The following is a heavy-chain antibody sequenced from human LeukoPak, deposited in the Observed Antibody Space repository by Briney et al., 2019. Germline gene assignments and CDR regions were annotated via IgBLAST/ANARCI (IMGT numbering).Heavy chain of an antibody. CDR1: GGSISSGGYY. CDR2: IYYSGST. D-gene: IGHD5-18*01. Sequence: SETLSLTCTVSGGSISSGGYYWSWIRQHPGKGLEWIGYIYYSGSTFYNPSFKSRVTISIDTSKTQFSLKLSSVTAADTAVYYCARVDTAMADAFDIWGQGTMVTVSS. J-gene: IGHJ3*02. CDR3: ARVDTAMADAFDI. V-gene: IGHV4-31*03.